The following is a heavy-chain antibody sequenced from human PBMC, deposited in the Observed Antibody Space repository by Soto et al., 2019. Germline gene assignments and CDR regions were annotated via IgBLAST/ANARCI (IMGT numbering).Heavy chain of an antibody. J-gene: IGHJ6*02. D-gene: IGHD5-12*01. CDR1: GFTVSSNY. CDR3: ARGASGFYSYYSYGMDV. CDR2: IYSGGST. V-gene: IGHV3-53*01. Sequence: GGSLRLSCVASGFTVSSNYMSWVRQAPGKGLEWVSVIYSGGSTYYADSVKGRFTISRDNSKNTLYLQMNSLRAEDTAVYYCARGASGFYSYYSYGMDVWRQGTTVTVS.